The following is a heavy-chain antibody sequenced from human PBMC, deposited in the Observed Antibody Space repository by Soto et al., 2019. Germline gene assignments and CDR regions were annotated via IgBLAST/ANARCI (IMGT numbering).Heavy chain of an antibody. V-gene: IGHV1-46*01. CDR3: ARDSGDTTLRQCGRSFHY. D-gene: IGHD1-1*01. CDR2: INPSGGGT. CDR1: GFTFTNYY. J-gene: IGHJ4*02. Sequence: QVQLVQSGAEVKKPGASVKVSCKASGFTFTNYYIHWVRQAPGQGLEWMGLINPSGGGTFYAQKFQGRVTVTRDTSTGTVYMELSNLRSEDTAVYFCARDSGDTTLRQCGRSFHYWGQGTLVTVSS.